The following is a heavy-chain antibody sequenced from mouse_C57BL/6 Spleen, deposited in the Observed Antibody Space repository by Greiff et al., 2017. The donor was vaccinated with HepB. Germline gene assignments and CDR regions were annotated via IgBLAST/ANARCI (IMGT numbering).Heavy chain of an antibody. Sequence: QVHVKQSGAELVRPGASVTLSCKASGYTFTDYEMHWVKQTPVHGLEWIGAIDPETGGTAYNQKFKGKAILTADKYSSTAYMELRSLTSEDSAVYYCTRLTGTGYWGQGTTLTVSS. J-gene: IGHJ2*01. D-gene: IGHD4-1*01. CDR2: IDPETGGT. V-gene: IGHV1-15*01. CDR1: GYTFTDYE. CDR3: TRLTGTGY.